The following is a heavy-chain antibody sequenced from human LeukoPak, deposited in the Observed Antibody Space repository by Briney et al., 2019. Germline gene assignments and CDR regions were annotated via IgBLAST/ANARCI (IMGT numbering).Heavy chain of an antibody. CDR1: GYTFTGYY. J-gene: IGHJ4*02. D-gene: IGHD6-19*01. V-gene: IGHV1-2*02. CDR3: ARPKQWLDRTYYFDY. Sequence: ASVKVSCKASGYTFTGYYMHWVRQAPGQGLEWMGWINPNSGGTNYAQKFQGRVTMTRDTSISTAYMELSRPRSDDTAVYYCARPKQWLDRTYYFDYWGQGTLVTVSS. CDR2: INPNSGGT.